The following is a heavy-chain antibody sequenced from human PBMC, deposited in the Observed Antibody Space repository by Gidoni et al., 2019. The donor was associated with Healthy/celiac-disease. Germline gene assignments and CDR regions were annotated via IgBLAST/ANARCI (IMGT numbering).Heavy chain of an antibody. J-gene: IGHJ3*02. CDR2: IYTSGST. D-gene: IGHD3-22*01. CDR1: GGSISSYY. CDR3: ASHYYDSSGYYYDDAFDI. V-gene: IGHV4-4*07. Sequence: QVQLQESGPGLVKPSETLSLTCTVSGGSISSYYWSWIRQPAGKGLEWIGRIYTSGSTNYNPSLKSRVTMSVDTSKNQFSLKLSSVTAADTAVYYCASHYYDSSGYYYDDAFDIWGLGTMVTVSS.